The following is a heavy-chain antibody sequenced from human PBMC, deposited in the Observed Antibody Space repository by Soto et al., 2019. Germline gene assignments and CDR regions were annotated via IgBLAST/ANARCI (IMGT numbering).Heavy chain of an antibody. D-gene: IGHD6-19*01. CDR2: VSGSTT. V-gene: IGHV3-23*01. CDR1: GFTFSNYA. CDR3: AKGSVPRVAGTDAFDI. J-gene: IGHJ3*02. Sequence: GGSLRLSCAASGFTFSNYAMSWVRQAPGKGLEWVSGVSGSTTYYSDSVKGRFTISRDNSKNTLYLQMDSLSAEDTAVYYCAKGSVPRVAGTDAFDIWGQGTMVTVSS.